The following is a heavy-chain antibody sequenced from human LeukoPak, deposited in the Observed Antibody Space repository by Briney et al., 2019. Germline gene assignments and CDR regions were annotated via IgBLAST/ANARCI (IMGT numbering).Heavy chain of an antibody. CDR2: INHSGST. Sequence: PSETLSLTCAVYGGSFSGYYWSWIRRPPGKGLEWIGEINHSGSTNYNPSLKSRVTISVDTSKNQFSLKLSSVTAADTAVYYCARNRYYYGSRNYGVPAWFDPWGQGTLVTVSS. J-gene: IGHJ5*02. CDR1: GGSFSGYY. V-gene: IGHV4-34*01. D-gene: IGHD3-10*01. CDR3: ARNRYYYGSRNYGVPAWFDP.